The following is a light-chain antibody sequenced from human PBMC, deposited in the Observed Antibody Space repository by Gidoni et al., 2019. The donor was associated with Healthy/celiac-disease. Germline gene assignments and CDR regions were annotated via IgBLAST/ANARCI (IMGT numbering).Light chain of an antibody. V-gene: IGKV3-20*01. J-gene: IGKJ2*01. CDR2: GAS. CDR3: QQYVSPRT. CDR1: QSVSSCY. Sequence: EIVLTQSPATLSLSPGERATPSRRASQSVSSCYLDWYQQKPGPAPRLHIYGASSRATGIPDRCSGSGSGTDFTLTISRLEPEDIAVYYCQQYVSPRTFGQGTKLEIK.